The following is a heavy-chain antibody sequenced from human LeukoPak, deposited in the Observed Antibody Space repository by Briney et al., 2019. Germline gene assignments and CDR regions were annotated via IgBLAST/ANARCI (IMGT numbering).Heavy chain of an antibody. J-gene: IGHJ4*02. CDR2: ISYDGSNK. V-gene: IGHV3-30*18. Sequence: PGGSLRLSCAASGFTFSSYGMHWVRQAPGKGLEWVAVISYDGSNKYYADSVKGRFTISRDNSKNTLYLQMNSLRAEDTAVYYCAKEMGELELRPLDYWGQGTLVTVSS. CDR1: GFTFSSYG. CDR3: AKEMGELELRPLDY. D-gene: IGHD1-7*01.